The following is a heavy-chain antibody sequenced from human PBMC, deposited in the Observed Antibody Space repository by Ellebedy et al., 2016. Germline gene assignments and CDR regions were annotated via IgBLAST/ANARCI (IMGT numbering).Heavy chain of an antibody. CDR1: GYTFTSYD. CDR3: ARGLRRCSGGSCKGVFDY. Sequence: ASVKVSCKASGYTFTSYDINWVRQATGQGLEWMGWMNPNSGNTGYAQKFQGRVTMTRNTSISTAYMDLSSLRSEDTAVYYCARGLRRCSGGSCKGVFDYWGQGTLVTVSS. CDR2: MNPNSGNT. V-gene: IGHV1-8*01. D-gene: IGHD2-15*01. J-gene: IGHJ4*02.